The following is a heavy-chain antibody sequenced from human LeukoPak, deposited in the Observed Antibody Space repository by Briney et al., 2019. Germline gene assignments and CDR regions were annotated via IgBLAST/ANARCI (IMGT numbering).Heavy chain of an antibody. D-gene: IGHD3-10*01. CDR1: GGSFSGYY. CDR2: INHSGST. V-gene: IGHV4-34*01. CDR3: ARVKGKVDY. Sequence: PSETLSLTCAVYGGSFSGYYWSWIRQPPGKGLEWIGEINHSGSTNYNPSLKSRVTISVDTSKNQFSLKLSSVTAADTAVYYCARVKGKVDYWGQGTLVTVSS. J-gene: IGHJ4*02.